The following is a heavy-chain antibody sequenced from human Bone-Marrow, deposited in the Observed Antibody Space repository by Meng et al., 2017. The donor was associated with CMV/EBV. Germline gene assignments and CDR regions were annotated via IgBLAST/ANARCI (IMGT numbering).Heavy chain of an antibody. D-gene: IGHD4/OR15-4a*01. CDR3: ARLEEATMVIQAFDV. V-gene: IGHV3-13*01. Sequence: GESLKISCAASGFTFSKYDMHWVRQATGKGLEWVSAVGPAGDTYYSGSVKGRFTISRENAKNSLYLQMNSLRAGDTAVYYCARLEEATMVIQAFDVWGQGTMVTVSS. CDR1: GFTFSKYD. J-gene: IGHJ3*01. CDR2: VGPAGDT.